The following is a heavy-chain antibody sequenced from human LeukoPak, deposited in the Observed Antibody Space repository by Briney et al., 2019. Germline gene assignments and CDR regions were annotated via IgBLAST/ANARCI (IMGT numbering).Heavy chain of an antibody. D-gene: IGHD3-3*01. CDR2: IYYSGST. J-gene: IGHJ4*02. V-gene: IGHV4-59*01. Sequence: PSETLSLTCTVSGGSISSYYWSWIRQPPGKGLEWIGYIYYSGSTNYNPSLKSRVTISVDTSKNQFSLKLSSVTAADTAVYYCARRGNYDFWSGYLDYWGQGTLVTVSS. CDR1: GGSISSYY. CDR3: ARRGNYDFWSGYLDY.